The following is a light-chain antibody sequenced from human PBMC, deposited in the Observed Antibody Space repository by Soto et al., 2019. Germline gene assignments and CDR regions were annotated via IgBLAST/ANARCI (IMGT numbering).Light chain of an antibody. Sequence: EIVMAQYPASLSVSPGERATLSCRASQSVSSYLAWYQQKPGQAPRLLIYDASNRATGIPARFSGSGSGTDFTLTISSLEPEDFAVYYCQQRSNGLTFGGGTKVDI. CDR3: QQRSNGLT. V-gene: IGKV3-11*01. CDR1: QSVSSY. CDR2: DAS. J-gene: IGKJ4*01.